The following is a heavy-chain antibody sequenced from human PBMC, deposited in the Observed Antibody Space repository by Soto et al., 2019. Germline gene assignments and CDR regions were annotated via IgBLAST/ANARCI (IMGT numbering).Heavy chain of an antibody. CDR1: AFTFSRHG. J-gene: IGHJ6*03. V-gene: IGHV3-33*01. CDR3: ARERTSGENNHNYMDV. Sequence: QVQLVESGGGVVQPGGSLRLSCAASAFTFSRHGMHWVRQAPGKGLQWVGVIWSDGSNKRYAESVKGRFTISRENSKNTLYLQMNSRRAEDTAVYYCARERTSGENNHNYMDVWGTGITVTVSS. CDR2: IWSDGSNK. D-gene: IGHD3-10*01.